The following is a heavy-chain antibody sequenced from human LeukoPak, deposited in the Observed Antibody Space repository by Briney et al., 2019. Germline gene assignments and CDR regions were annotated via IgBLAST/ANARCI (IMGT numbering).Heavy chain of an antibody. CDR2: IYYSGST. V-gene: IGHV4-39*01. CDR3: ARPPYGGSGYFDY. J-gene: IGHJ4*02. CDR1: GGSISSSSYY. Sequence: SETLSLTCTVSGGSISSSSYYWGWIRQPPGKGLEWIGSIYYSGSTYYNPSLKSRVTISVDTSKNQFSLRLSSVTAADTAVYYCARPPYGGSGYFDYWGQGTLVTVSS. D-gene: IGHD2-15*01.